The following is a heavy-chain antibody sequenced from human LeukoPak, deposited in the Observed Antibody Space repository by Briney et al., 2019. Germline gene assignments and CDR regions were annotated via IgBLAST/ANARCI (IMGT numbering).Heavy chain of an antibody. CDR3: ARLGYCSSTSCLDAFDI. CDR2: IYHSGST. CDR1: GYSISSGYY. D-gene: IGHD2-2*01. J-gene: IGHJ3*02. V-gene: IGHV4-38-2*02. Sequence: SETLSLTCTVSGYSISSGYYWGWIRQPPGKGLEWIGSIYHSGSTYYNPSLKSRVTISVDTSKNQFSLKLSSVTAADTAVYYCARLGYCSSTSCLDAFDIWGQGTMVTVSS.